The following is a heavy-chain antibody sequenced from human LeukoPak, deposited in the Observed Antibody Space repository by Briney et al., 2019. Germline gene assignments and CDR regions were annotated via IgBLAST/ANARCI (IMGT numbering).Heavy chain of an antibody. V-gene: IGHV4-59*01. D-gene: IGHD6-13*01. CDR3: ARLYSSSLGRVFDY. CDR1: GGFISSYY. CDR2: ISYSGST. J-gene: IGHJ4*02. Sequence: SETLSLTCTVSGGFISSYYWSWIRQPPGKGLEWIGYISYSGSTNYNPSLKSRVTISVDTSKNQFSLKLSSVTAADTAIYYCARLYSSSLGRVFDYWGQGTLVTVSS.